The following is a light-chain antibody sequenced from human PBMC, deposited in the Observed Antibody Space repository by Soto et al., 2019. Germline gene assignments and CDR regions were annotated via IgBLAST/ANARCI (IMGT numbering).Light chain of an antibody. V-gene: IGKV3-15*01. Sequence: TQSAGTLSLSPWESATLSCRASQSVSSNLAWYQQKPGQAPRLLIYGASTRATGIPARFSGSGSGTEFTLTISSLQSEDFAVYYCQQYNNWPPVTFGQGTRLEIK. J-gene: IGKJ5*01. CDR3: QQYNNWPPVT. CDR2: GAS. CDR1: QSVSSN.